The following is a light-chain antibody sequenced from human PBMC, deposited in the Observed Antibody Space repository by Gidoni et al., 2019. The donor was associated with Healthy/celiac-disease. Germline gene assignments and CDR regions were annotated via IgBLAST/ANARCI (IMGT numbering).Light chain of an antibody. CDR2: EVS. V-gene: IGLV2-14*01. CDR1: SIDVGGYNY. CDR3: SSYTSSRTLGV. J-gene: IGLJ1*01. Sequence: QSALTQTASVSGSPGQSITISCTGTSIDVGGYNYVSWYQKHRGKAPNLMIYEVSTRPSGVSTRFSGSKSGNTASLTISGLPSEDEADYSCSSYTSSRTLGVFGTGTKVTVL.